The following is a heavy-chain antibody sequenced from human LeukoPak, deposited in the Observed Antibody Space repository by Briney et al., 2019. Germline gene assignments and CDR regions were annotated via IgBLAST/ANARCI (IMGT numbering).Heavy chain of an antibody. V-gene: IGHV1-8*01. J-gene: IGHJ4*02. CDR1: GYTFTSYD. D-gene: IGHD3-10*01. CDR2: MNPDSGNT. Sequence: GASVKVSCKASGYTFTSYDINWVRQATGQGLEWMGWMNPDSGNTGYAQKFQGRVTMTKSTSISTAYMELSSLRSEDTAVYYCARGGKRGEFFFDYWGQGILVTVSS. CDR3: ARGGKRGEFFFDY.